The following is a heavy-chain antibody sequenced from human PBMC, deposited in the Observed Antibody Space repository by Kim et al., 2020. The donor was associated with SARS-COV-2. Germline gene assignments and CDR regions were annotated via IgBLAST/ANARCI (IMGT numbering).Heavy chain of an antibody. Sequence: SVKVSCKASGGTFSSYAISWVRQAPGQGLEWMGVIIPIFGTANYAQKFQGRVTITADESTSTAYMELSSLRSEDTAVYYCARVLPHGELGPLDYWGQGTLVTVSS. CDR1: GGTFSSYA. CDR3: ARVLPHGELGPLDY. J-gene: IGHJ4*02. D-gene: IGHD4-17*01. V-gene: IGHV1-69*13. CDR2: IIPIFGTA.